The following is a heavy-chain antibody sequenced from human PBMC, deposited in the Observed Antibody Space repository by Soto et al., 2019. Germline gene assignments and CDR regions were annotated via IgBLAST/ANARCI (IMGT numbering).Heavy chain of an antibody. V-gene: IGHV3-23*01. D-gene: IGHD2-15*01. Sequence: GGSLRLSCAASGFTFSSYAMSWVRQAPGKGLEWVSAISGSGGSTYYADSVKGRFTISRDNSKNTLYLQMNSLRAEDTAVYYCAKDLGDIVVVVAALDYWGQGTLVTVSS. J-gene: IGHJ4*02. CDR3: AKDLGDIVVVVAALDY. CDR2: ISGSGGST. CDR1: GFTFSSYA.